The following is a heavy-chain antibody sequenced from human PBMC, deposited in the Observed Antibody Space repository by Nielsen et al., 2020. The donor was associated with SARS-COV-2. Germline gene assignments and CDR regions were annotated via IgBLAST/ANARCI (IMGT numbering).Heavy chain of an antibody. CDR3: ARPPGSGSSKYYFDY. Sequence: SETLSLTCTVSGGSISSSSYYWGWIRQPPGKGLEWIGSIYYSGSTYYNPSLKSRVTISVDTSKNQFSLKLSSVTAADTAVYYCARPPGSGSSKYYFDYWGQGTLVTVSS. CDR1: GGSISSSSYY. V-gene: IGHV4-39*07. D-gene: IGHD3-10*01. J-gene: IGHJ4*02. CDR2: IYYSGST.